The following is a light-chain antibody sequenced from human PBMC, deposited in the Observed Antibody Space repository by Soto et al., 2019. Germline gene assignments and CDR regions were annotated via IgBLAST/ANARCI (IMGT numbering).Light chain of an antibody. J-gene: IGKJ1*01. V-gene: IGKV3-20*01. Sequence: EIVLTQSPATLSLSPGERATLFCRASQSVSISYLAWYQQKPGQAPRLLIYAASSRATGIPDRFSGSGSGADFTLTISRLEPEDFAVYYCQQYGGSPWTFGQGTKVEIK. CDR1: QSVSISY. CDR3: QQYGGSPWT. CDR2: AAS.